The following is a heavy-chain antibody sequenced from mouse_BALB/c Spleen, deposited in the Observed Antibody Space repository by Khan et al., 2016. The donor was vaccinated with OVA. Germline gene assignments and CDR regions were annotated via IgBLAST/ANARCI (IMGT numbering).Heavy chain of an antibody. J-gene: IGHJ3*01. CDR2: INTYYGDA. D-gene: IGHD1-1*01. Sequence: QVQLKESGAELVRPGVSVKISCKGSGYTFTDFTMHWVKQSLAKSLEWIGVINTYYGDATYNQKFKGKATMTVDKSSSTVYMELARLTSEDSAIYFWGRGGGGTRFAYWGQGTLVTVSA. V-gene: IGHV1S137*01. CDR1: GYTFTDFT. CDR3: GRGGGGTRFAY.